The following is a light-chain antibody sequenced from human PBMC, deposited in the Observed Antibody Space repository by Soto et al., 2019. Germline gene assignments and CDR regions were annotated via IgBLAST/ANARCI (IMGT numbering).Light chain of an antibody. Sequence: SVLTQPPSTSGTPGQRVTISCSGSRSNLVNNTLTCNQQHQGTAAELLVCRHNQRPSGVPDRFSSSESGGSASLTISGVQSADDHDYYCAAWDDSLNGSYVFGTGTKGTVL. J-gene: IGLJ1*01. CDR2: RHN. V-gene: IGLV1-44*01. CDR3: AAWDDSLNGSYV. CDR1: RSNLVNNT.